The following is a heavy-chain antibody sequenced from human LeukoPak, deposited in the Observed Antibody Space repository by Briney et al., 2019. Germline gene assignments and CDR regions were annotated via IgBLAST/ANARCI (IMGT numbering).Heavy chain of an antibody. V-gene: IGHV4-34*01. CDR3: ARGMGHDDSSGYASYFDY. CDR2: INHSGST. CDR1: GFSFSIYT. D-gene: IGHD3-22*01. Sequence: GSLRLSCAASGFSFSIYTMAWIRQPPGKGLEWIGEINHSGSTNYNPSLKSRVTISVDTSKNQFSLKLSSVTAADTAVYYCARGMGHDDSSGYASYFDYWGQGTLVTVSS. J-gene: IGHJ4*02.